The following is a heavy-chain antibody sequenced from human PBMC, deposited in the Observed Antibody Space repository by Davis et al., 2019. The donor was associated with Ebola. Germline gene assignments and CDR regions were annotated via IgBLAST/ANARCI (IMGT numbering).Heavy chain of an antibody. CDR3: ARDAHLRTLEWIDDAFDI. V-gene: IGHV3-21*01. Sequence: GGSLRLSCAASGFTFSSYSMNWVRQAPGKGLEWVSSISSSSSYIYYADSVKGRFTISRDNAKNSLYLQMNSLRAEDTAVYYCARDAHLRTLEWIDDAFDIWGQGTMVTVSS. CDR1: GFTFSSYS. CDR2: ISSSSSYI. D-gene: IGHD3-3*01. J-gene: IGHJ3*02.